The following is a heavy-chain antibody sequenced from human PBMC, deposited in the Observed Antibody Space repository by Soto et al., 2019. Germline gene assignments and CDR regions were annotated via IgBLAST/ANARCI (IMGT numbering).Heavy chain of an antibody. Sequence: XESLGLSFAASGFTFSSYAMGWVRQGPGKGLEWVAVVSIGGSTHYADSVRGRFTISRDNSKNTLSLQMNSLTAEDTAVYFCAKRRGAGGHFDYWGQGALVTVSS. CDR1: GFTFSSYA. D-gene: IGHD2-15*01. J-gene: IGHJ4*02. CDR3: AKRRGAGGHFDY. CDR2: VSIGGST. V-gene: IGHV3-23*01.